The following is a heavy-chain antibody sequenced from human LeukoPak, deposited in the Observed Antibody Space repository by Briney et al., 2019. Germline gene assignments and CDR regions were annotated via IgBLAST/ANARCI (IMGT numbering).Heavy chain of an antibody. CDR2: ISSSSSYI. D-gene: IGHD3-22*01. V-gene: IGHV3-21*01. J-gene: IGHJ3*02. CDR1: GFTFSSYS. Sequence: GGSLRLSCAASGFTFSSYSMNWVRQAPGKGLEWVSSISSSSSYIYYADSVKGRFTISRDNSKNTLYLQMNSLRAEDTAVYYCANGFVERYYYDSSLDAFDIWGQGTMVTVSS. CDR3: ANGFVERYYYDSSLDAFDI.